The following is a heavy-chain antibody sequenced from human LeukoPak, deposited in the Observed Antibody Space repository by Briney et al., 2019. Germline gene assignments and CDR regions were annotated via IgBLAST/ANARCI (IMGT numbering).Heavy chain of an antibody. Sequence: GGSLRLSCAASGFTFSSYAMSWVRQAPGKGLEWVSAISGSGGSTYYADSVKGRFTISRDNSKNTLYLQMNSLRAEDTAVYYCAKETRRGIAAAGSSSFDIWGQGTMVTVSS. V-gene: IGHV3-23*01. CDR3: AKETRRGIAAAGSSSFDI. J-gene: IGHJ3*02. CDR1: GFTFSSYA. D-gene: IGHD6-13*01. CDR2: ISGSGGST.